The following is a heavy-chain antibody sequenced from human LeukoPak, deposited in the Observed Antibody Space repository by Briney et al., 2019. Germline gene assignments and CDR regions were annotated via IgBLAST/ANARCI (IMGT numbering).Heavy chain of an antibody. Sequence: GGSLRLSCAASGFTFSSYAMSWVRQAPGKGLEWVSTVSTGGGSTYYADSVKDRFTISRDNSENTLYLQMNSLRAEDTAMYYCAKDATGYSSGGGYFDYWGQGALVTVSS. J-gene: IGHJ4*02. CDR2: VSTGGGST. V-gene: IGHV3-23*01. CDR3: AKDATGYSSGGGYFDY. CDR1: GFTFSSYA. D-gene: IGHD6-19*01.